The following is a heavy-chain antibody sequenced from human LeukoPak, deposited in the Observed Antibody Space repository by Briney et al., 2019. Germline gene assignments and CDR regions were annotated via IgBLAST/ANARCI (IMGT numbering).Heavy chain of an antibody. CDR1: GFTFNNYA. CDR3: ARGYCGRDTCLGAFDL. D-gene: IGHD2-21*01. V-gene: IGHV3-23*01. J-gene: IGHJ3*01. CDR2: IGGSGRST. Sequence: GGSLRLSCAASGFTFNNYAVTWVRQDPGKGPEWVSAIGGSGRSTFYAVSVKGRFTISRDSSKKTIYLQMDSLRVEDTAVYYCARGYCGRDTCLGAFDLWGQGTLVTVS.